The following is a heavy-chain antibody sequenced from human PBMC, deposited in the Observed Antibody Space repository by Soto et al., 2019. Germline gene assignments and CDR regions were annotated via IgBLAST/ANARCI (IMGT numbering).Heavy chain of an antibody. Sequence: PSETLSLTCTVSGGSISSGGYYWSWIRQHPGKGLEWIGYIYYSGSTYYNPSLKSRVTISVDTSKNQFSLKLSSVTAADTAVYYCARERITMVRGVIPRAGTFDYWGQGTLVTVSS. J-gene: IGHJ4*02. CDR2: IYYSGST. CDR3: ARERITMVRGVIPRAGTFDY. CDR1: GGSISSGGYY. D-gene: IGHD3-10*01. V-gene: IGHV4-31*03.